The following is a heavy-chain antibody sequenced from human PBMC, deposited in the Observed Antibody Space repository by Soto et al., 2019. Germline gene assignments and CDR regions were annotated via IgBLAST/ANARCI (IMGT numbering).Heavy chain of an antibody. J-gene: IGHJ6*02. CDR2: IYYSGST. Sequence: SETLSLTCTVSGGSIISGGYYWSWIRQHPGKGLEWIGSIYYSGSTYYNPSLKSRVTISVDTSKNQFSLKLSSVTAADTAVYYCARRPYCTNGVCYLYYYYGMDVWGQGTTVTVSS. D-gene: IGHD2-8*01. CDR3: ARRPYCTNGVCYLYYYYGMDV. V-gene: IGHV4-39*01. CDR1: GGSIISGGYY.